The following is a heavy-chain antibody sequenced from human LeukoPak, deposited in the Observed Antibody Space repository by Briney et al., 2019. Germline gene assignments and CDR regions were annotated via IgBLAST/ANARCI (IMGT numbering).Heavy chain of an antibody. J-gene: IGHJ3*02. D-gene: IGHD4-17*01. CDR1: GYSITSGYS. Sequence: SETLSLTCTVSGYSITSGYSWGWIRQPPGKGLEWIGYIYQNGNTYYNPSLKSRVTISVDTSKNQFSLKLNSVTAADTAVYHCARVSTVMGAFNIWGQGTMVTVSS. CDR2: IYQNGNT. CDR3: ARVSTVMGAFNI. V-gene: IGHV4-38-2*02.